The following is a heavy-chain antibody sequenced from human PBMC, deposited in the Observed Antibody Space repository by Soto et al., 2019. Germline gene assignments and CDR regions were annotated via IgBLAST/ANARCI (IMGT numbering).Heavy chain of an antibody. CDR1: GFTFSSYG. CDR2: ISYDGSNK. D-gene: IGHD2-15*01. Sequence: QVQLVESGGGVVQPGRSLRLSCAASGFTFSSYGMHWVRQAPGKGLEWVAVISYDGSNKYYADSVKGRFTISRDNSKNTLYLQMNSLRAEDTAVYYCAKDNLPVGVSKVAATPNQDAYYYYGMDVWGQGTTVTVSS. CDR3: AKDNLPVGVSKVAATPNQDAYYYYGMDV. V-gene: IGHV3-30*18. J-gene: IGHJ6*02.